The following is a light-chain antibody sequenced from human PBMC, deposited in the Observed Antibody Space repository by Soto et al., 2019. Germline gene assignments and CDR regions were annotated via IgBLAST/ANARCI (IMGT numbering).Light chain of an antibody. CDR3: QFYDSSLSGV. V-gene: IGLV1-40*01. Sequence: QSVLTQPPSVSGAPGQRVTISCTGSSSNIGAGYDVHWYQQLPGTGPKLLIYGNSNRPSGVPDRFSGSKSGTSASLAITGLQAEDEADYYCQFYDSSLSGVFGGGTKLTVL. CDR2: GNS. CDR1: SSNIGAGYD. J-gene: IGLJ2*01.